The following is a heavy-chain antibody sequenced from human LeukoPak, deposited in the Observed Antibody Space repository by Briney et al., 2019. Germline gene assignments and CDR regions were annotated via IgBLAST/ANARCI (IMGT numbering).Heavy chain of an antibody. CDR2: IYTSGST. V-gene: IGHV4-61*02. Sequence: SQTLSLTCTVSGGSISSGSYYWSWIRQPAGKELEWIGRIYTSGSTNYNPSLKSRVTISVDTSKNQFSLKLSSVTAADTAVYYCARDSTPSGNFDYWGQGTLVTVSS. D-gene: IGHD6-25*01. CDR3: ARDSTPSGNFDY. J-gene: IGHJ4*02. CDR1: GGSISSGSYY.